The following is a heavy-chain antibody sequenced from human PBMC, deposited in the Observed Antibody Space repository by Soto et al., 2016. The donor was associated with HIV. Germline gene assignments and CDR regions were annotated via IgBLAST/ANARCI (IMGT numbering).Heavy chain of an antibody. Sequence: EVNLLESGGGLVQPGGSLKLSCGASGFTFGNYAMSWVRQAPGKGLEWVSGISDSGSNTYYADSVKGRFTISRDNSKNTLYLHMNSLRAEDTAVYYCAKDLRMTMVQGFIDALDFWGQGTMVTSLQ. J-gene: IGHJ3*01. CDR1: GFTFGNYA. CDR2: ISDSGSNT. CDR3: AKDLRMTMVQGFIDALDF. V-gene: IGHV3-23*01. D-gene: IGHD3-10*01.